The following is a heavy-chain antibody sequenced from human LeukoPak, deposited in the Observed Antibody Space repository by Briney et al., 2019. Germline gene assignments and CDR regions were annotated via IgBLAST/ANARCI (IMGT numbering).Heavy chain of an antibody. D-gene: IGHD2-2*01. CDR1: GFTFNNYG. J-gene: IGHJ4*02. CDR2: ISYDGSHK. CDR3: ARDRCTSTSCYAGEY. V-gene: IGHV3-30*03. Sequence: PGGSLRLSCVASGFTFNNYGIHWVRQAPGKWLEWVAVISYDGSHKYYADSVKGRFTISRDNSKKSLYLQMNSLRDEDTAVYYCARDRCTSTSCYAGEYWGQGSLVTVSS.